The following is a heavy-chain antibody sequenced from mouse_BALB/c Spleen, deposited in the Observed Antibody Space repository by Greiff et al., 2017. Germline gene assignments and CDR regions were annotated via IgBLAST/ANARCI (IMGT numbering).Heavy chain of an antibody. CDR1: GFTFSSFG. D-gene: IGHD2-14*01. CDR2: ISSGSSTI. CDR3: ARGNRYDGFDY. Sequence: DVQLVESGGGLVQPGGSRKLSCAASGFTFSSFGMHWVRQAPEKGLEWVAYISSGSSTIYYADTVKGRFTISRDNPKNTLFLQMTSLRSEDTAMYYCARGNRYDGFDYWGQGTTLTVSS. V-gene: IGHV5-17*02. J-gene: IGHJ2*01.